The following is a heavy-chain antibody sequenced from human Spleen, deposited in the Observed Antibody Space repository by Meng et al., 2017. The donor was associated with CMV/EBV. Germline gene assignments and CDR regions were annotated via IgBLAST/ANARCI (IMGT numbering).Heavy chain of an antibody. D-gene: IGHD6-19*01. V-gene: IGHV3-74*01. CDR3: AKDGGQWLGVSRGMDV. CDR2: INSDGSST. CDR1: GFTFSSYW. Sequence: GESLKISCAASGFTFSSYWMHWVRQAPGKGLVWVSRINSDGSSTSYADSVKGRFTMSRDNFKNTLYLQMNSLRAEDTAVYFCAKDGGQWLGVSRGMDVWGQGTAVTVSS. J-gene: IGHJ6*02.